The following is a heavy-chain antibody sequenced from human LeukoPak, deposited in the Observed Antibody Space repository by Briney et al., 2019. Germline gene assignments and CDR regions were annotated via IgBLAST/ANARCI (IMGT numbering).Heavy chain of an antibody. J-gene: IGHJ4*02. CDR2: IRYDGSNK. CDR3: AKAAMVLYYFDY. D-gene: IGHD5-18*01. Sequence: PGGSLRLSCAASGFTFSSYGMHWVRQAPGKGLEWVAFIRYDGSNKYYADSVKGRFTISRDNSKNTLYLQMNGLRAEDTAVYYCAKAAMVLYYFDYWGQGTLVTVSS. CDR1: GFTFSSYG. V-gene: IGHV3-30*02.